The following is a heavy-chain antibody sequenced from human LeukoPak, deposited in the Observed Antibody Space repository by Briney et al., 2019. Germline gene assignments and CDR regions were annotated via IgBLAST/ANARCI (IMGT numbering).Heavy chain of an antibody. CDR3: ARGFGIR. CDR1: GGSFSGYY. Sequence: KPSETLSLTCAVYGGSFSGYYWSWIRQPPGKGLEWIGEINHSGSTNYNPSLKSRVTISVDTSKNQFSLKLSSVTAADTAVYYCARGFGIRGGQGTLVTVSS. D-gene: IGHD3-10*01. CDR2: INHSGST. V-gene: IGHV4-34*01. J-gene: IGHJ4*02.